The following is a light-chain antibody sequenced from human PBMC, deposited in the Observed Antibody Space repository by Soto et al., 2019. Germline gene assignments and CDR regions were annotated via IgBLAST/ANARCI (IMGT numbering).Light chain of an antibody. J-gene: IGKJ1*01. V-gene: IGKV1-6*01. CDR2: AES. CDR1: QGTRND. Sequence: ARLKIPFLSSPFKSEGNRVTITFRASQGTRNDLGWYQQKPGKDPKLLIYAESSLQSGVPSRFSGSGSGTDFTLTISSLQSADFATYYCLQDYNYPRTFGQGPKVDIK. CDR3: LQDYNYPRT.